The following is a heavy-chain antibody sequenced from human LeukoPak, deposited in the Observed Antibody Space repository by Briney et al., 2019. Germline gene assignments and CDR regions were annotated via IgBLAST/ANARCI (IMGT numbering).Heavy chain of an antibody. CDR1: GYTFIDYD. CDR2: MNSKSGDT. J-gene: IGHJ5*02. D-gene: IGHD1-1*01. Sequence: ASVKVSCKASGYTFIDYDINWVRQATGQGLEWMGWMNSKSGDTGYAQKFQCRVTMTRKTSISTAYMELSSLRPEDTAVYYCARGGLRAGTGGLDPWGQGTLVIVSS. CDR3: ARGGLRAGTGGLDP. V-gene: IGHV1-8*01.